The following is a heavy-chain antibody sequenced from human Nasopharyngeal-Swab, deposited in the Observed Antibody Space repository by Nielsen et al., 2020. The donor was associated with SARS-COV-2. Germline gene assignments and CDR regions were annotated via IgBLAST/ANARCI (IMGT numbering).Heavy chain of an antibody. V-gene: IGHV3-53*01. D-gene: IGHD4-17*01. CDR2: IYSGGST. Sequence: GESLKISCAASGFTFSSYGMHWVRQAPGKGLEWVSVIYSGGSTYYADSVKGRFTISRDNSKNTLYLQMNSLRAEDTAVYYCARGRGGFGYGDYVDYWGQGTLVTVSS. CDR1: GFTFSSYG. J-gene: IGHJ4*02. CDR3: ARGRGGFGYGDYVDY.